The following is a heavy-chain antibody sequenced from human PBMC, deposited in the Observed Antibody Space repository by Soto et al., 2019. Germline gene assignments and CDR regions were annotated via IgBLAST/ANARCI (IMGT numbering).Heavy chain of an antibody. CDR2: IIHSGDST. Sequence: EVQLLESGGGLVQPGGSLRLSCAASGFTFSTYAMSWVSQAPGKGLEWVSKIIHSGDSTYYADSVKGRFTISRDNSKNTVYLQMNSLRAEDTAVYYCATGQQLGYWGQGTLVTVSS. CDR3: ATGQQLGY. J-gene: IGHJ4*02. CDR1: GFTFSTYA. V-gene: IGHV3-23*01. D-gene: IGHD6-13*01.